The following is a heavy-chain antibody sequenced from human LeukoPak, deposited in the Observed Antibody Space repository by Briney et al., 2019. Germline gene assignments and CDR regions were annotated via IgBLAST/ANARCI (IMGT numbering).Heavy chain of an antibody. CDR1: GGSISSYY. J-gene: IGHJ3*02. CDR2: IYYSGST. D-gene: IGHD3-22*01. CDR3: ARDLLYDSSGCAFDI. V-gene: IGHV4-59*01. Sequence: SGTLSLTCTVSGGSISSYYWSWIRQPPGKGLGWIGYIYYSGSTNYNPSLKSRVTISVDTSKNQFSLKLSSVTAADTAVYYCARDLLYDSSGCAFDIWGQGTMVTVSS.